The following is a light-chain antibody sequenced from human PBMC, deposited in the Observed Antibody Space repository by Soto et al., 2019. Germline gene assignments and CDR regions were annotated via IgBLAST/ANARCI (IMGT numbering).Light chain of an antibody. CDR2: EGS. V-gene: IGLV2-23*01. CDR3: CSYPGSGTPYV. J-gene: IGLJ1*01. CDR1: TSDFGSYNL. Sequence: QSALTQPASVSGSLGQSITISCTGTTSDFGSYNLVSWYQHHPGKAPKLMIYEGSKRPSGVSSRFSGSKSGNAASLTISGLRAEDEADYYCCSYPGSGTPYVFATGTKVTVL.